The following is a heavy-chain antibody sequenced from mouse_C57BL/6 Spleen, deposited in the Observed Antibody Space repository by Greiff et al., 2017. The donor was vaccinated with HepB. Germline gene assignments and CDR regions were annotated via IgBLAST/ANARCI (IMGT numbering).Heavy chain of an antibody. D-gene: IGHD1-1*01. V-gene: IGHV5-17*01. J-gene: IGHJ4*01. CDR1: GFTFSDYG. CDR2: ISSGSSTI. Sequence: EVQVVESGGGLVKPGGSLKLSCAASGFTFSDYGMHWVRQAPEKGLEWVAYISSGSSTIYYADTVKGRFTISRDNAKNTLFLQMTSLRSEDTAMYYCAKTTGARQGMDYWGQGTSVTVSS. CDR3: AKTTGARQGMDY.